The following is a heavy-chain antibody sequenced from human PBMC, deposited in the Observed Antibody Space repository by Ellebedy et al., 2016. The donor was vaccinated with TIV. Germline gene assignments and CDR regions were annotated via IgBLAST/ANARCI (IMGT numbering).Heavy chain of an antibody. J-gene: IGHJ1*01. CDR2: IGWNGGPL. V-gene: IGHV3-9*01. CDR3: AVLVGATNVGN. CDR1: GFTFDGYT. D-gene: IGHD1-26*01. Sequence: SLKISXVASGFTFDGYTMHWVRQRPGKGLEWVSSIGWNGGPLEYADSVKGRFTISRDNAKNSLFLQMNSLRPEDTALYYCAVLVGATNVGNWGQGTLVTVPS.